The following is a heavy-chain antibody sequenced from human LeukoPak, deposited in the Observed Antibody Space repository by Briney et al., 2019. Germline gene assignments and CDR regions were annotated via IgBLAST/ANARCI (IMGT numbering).Heavy chain of an antibody. Sequence: ASVKVSCKASGGTFSSYAISWVRQAPGQGLEWMGGIIPILGIANYAQKFQGRVTITADKSTSTAYMELSSLRSEDTAVYYCARKNCSSTSCCLPWFDPWGQGTLVTVSS. D-gene: IGHD2-2*01. CDR3: ARKNCSSTSCCLPWFDP. CDR2: IIPILGIA. V-gene: IGHV1-69*10. CDR1: GGTFSSYA. J-gene: IGHJ5*02.